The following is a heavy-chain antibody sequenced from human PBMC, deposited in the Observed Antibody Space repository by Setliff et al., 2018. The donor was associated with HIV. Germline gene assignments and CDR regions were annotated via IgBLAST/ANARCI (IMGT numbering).Heavy chain of an antibody. V-gene: IGHV4-4*07. CDR3: AREGLWNCRGGTCNDGLDI. CDR1: GGSIGTYY. D-gene: IGHD2-15*01. J-gene: IGHJ3*02. Sequence: PSETLSLTCTVSGGSIGTYYWNWIRLPAGKGLEWIGRIYASGTNYNPSLKSRVTVSLDTPKRQFSLKLTSVTAADTAVYYCAREGLWNCRGGTCNDGLDIWGQGTKVTGSS. CDR2: IYASGT.